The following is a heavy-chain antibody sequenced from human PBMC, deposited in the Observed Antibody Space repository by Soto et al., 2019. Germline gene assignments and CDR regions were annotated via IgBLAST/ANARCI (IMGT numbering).Heavy chain of an antibody. CDR3: ARASGYDFLWYFDL. D-gene: IGHD5-12*01. CDR2: ISSSGSTI. CDR1: GFTFSDYY. V-gene: IGHV3-11*01. Sequence: QVQLVESGGGLVKPGGSLRLSCAASGFTFSDYYMSWIRQAPGKGLEWVSYISSSGSTIYYADSVKGRFTISRDNAKNSLDLQMNRLRAEDTAVYYWARASGYDFLWYFDLWGRGTLVTVSS. J-gene: IGHJ2*01.